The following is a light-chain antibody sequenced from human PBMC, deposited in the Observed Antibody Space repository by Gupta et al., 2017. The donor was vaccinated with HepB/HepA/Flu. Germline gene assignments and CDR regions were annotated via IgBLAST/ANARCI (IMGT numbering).Light chain of an antibody. CDR2: VGTGGIVG. J-gene: IGLJ2*01. CDR1: SGYSNYK. V-gene: IGLV9-49*01. CDR3: GADHGSGSNFVMV. Sequence: QPVLTQPPSASASLGASVTLTCTLSSGYSNYKVDWYQQRPGKGPRFVMRVGTGGIVGSKGDGIPDRFSVLGSGLNRYLTIKNIQEEDESDYHCGADHGSGSNFVMVFCGGTKLTVL.